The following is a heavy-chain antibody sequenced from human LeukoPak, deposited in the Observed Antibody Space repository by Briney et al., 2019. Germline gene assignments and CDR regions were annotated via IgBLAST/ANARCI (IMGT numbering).Heavy chain of an antibody. D-gene: IGHD4-17*01. CDR1: GGSISSYY. V-gene: IGHV4-4*07. Sequence: SETLSLTCSVSGGSISSYYWSWIRQPAGKGLEWIGRIYTSGSTNYNPSLKSRVTISVDKSKNQFSLKLSSVTAADTAVYYCARDRWTTVNSLNWYFDLWGRGTLVTVSS. CDR3: ARDRWTTVNSLNWYFDL. CDR2: IYTSGST. J-gene: IGHJ2*01.